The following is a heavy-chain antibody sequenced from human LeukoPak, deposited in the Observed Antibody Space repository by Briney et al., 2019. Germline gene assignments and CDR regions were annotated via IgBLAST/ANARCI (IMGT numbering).Heavy chain of an antibody. CDR3: AELGITMIGGV. Sequence: GGSLRLPCAASGFTFSSYEMYWVRQAPEKGLEWASCISSSGSTIYYADSVKGRFTISRDNAKNSLYLQMNSLRAEDTAVYYCAELGITMIGGVWGKGTTVTISS. D-gene: IGHD3-10*02. V-gene: IGHV3-48*03. CDR2: ISSSGSTI. CDR1: GFTFSSYE. J-gene: IGHJ6*04.